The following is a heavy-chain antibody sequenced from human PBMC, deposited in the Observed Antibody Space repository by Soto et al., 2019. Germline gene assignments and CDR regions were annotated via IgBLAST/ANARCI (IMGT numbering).Heavy chain of an antibody. V-gene: IGHV3-23*01. CDR1: GFTFSHFA. D-gene: IGHD3-10*01. Sequence: EVQLLESGGGLVQPGGSLRLSCAASGFTFSHFAMSWVRQAPGKGLEWVSTLSGGGDSTYYADSVKDRFTISRDNSKNTLYLQLNSLRAEDTAVYYCAKKYHYGSGTYLYYFDYWGQGTLVTVSS. CDR3: AKKYHYGSGTYLYYFDY. CDR2: LSGGGDST. J-gene: IGHJ4*02.